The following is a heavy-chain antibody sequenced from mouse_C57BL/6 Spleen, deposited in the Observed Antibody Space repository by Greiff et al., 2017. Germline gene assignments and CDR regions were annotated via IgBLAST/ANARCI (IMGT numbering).Heavy chain of an antibody. CDR1: GYAFSSSW. Sequence: VKLLESGPELVKPGASVQISCKASGYAFSSSWMNWVKQRPGKGIAWIGRIYPGDGDTNYNGKIKGKATLTADKSSSTAYMQLISLTSEDSAVYFCARAGGVRSTWFAYWGQGTLVTVSA. V-gene: IGHV1-82*01. D-gene: IGHD5-1*01. J-gene: IGHJ3*01. CDR2: IYPGDGDT. CDR3: ARAGGVRSTWFAY.